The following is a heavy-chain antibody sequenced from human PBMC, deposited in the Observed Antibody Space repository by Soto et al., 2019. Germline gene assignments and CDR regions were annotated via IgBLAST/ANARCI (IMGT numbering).Heavy chain of an antibody. CDR2: IYYSGST. D-gene: IGHD6-6*01. Sequence: SETLSLTCDVSGDTISTGGYTWAWIRKPPGKGLEWIGFIYYSGSTNYNPSLKSRITMSVDTSKNQFSLKLRSVTAADTAIYYCARAISTRPDVFDYWGQGTLVTVSS. J-gene: IGHJ4*02. CDR1: GDTISTGGYT. CDR3: ARAISTRPDVFDY. V-gene: IGHV4-61*08.